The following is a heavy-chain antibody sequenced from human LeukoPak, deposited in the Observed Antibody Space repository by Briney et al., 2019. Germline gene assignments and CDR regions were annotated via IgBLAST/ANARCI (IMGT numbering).Heavy chain of an antibody. Sequence: GGSLRLSCAASGFTLSSYEMNWVRQAPGKGLEWVSYISSSGSTIYYADSVKGRFTISRDNAKDSLYLQMNSLRAEDTAVYYCARERGYSGYDYFIDSPSDYWGQGTLVTVSS. V-gene: IGHV3-48*03. CDR2: ISSSGSTI. CDR3: ARERGYSGYDYFIDSPSDY. J-gene: IGHJ4*02. D-gene: IGHD5-12*01. CDR1: GFTLSSYE.